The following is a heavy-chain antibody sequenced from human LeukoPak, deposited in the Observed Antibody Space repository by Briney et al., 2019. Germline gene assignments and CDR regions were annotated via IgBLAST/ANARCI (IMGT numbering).Heavy chain of an antibody. CDR3: AKDVSLAASDYYYGMDV. Sequence: QPGGSLRLSCAASGLTFSSHWMHWVRQAPGKGLVWVSRITNDGSSTTYADSVKGRFTISRDNSKNTLYLQMNSLRAEDTAVYYCAKDVSLAASDYYYGMDVWGQGTTVTVSS. D-gene: IGHD6-25*01. CDR1: GLTFSSHW. CDR2: ITNDGSST. J-gene: IGHJ6*02. V-gene: IGHV3-74*01.